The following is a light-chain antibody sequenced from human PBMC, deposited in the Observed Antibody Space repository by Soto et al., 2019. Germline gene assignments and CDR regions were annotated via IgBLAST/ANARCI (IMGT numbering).Light chain of an antibody. CDR2: AAS. J-gene: IGKJ4*01. V-gene: IGKV1-12*01. CDR3: QQGASFPRT. Sequence: DIQMTQSPSSVCASVGDTVAITCRASQAVSTWLAWYQQKPGGAPKLLIYAASTLQSGVPSRFSGSGSGTDFTLTIRSLQPEDFATYYCQQGASFPRTFGGGTKVDIK. CDR1: QAVSTW.